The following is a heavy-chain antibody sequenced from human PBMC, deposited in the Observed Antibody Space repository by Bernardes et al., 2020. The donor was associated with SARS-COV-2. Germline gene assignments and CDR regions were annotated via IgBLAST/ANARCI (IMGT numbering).Heavy chain of an antibody. CDR1: DGSISNYY. CDR3: AKRTHSFTFDF. D-gene: IGHD2-15*01. V-gene: IGHV4-59*08. Sequence: SETLSLTCTVSDGSISNYYWSWIRQSPGKGLEWMGSIYYSGSTSYNPSLKSRVTISVDTSKNQFSLELNSVTAADTAVYYCAKRTHSFTFDFWGQGTMVTVSS. J-gene: IGHJ3*01. CDR2: IYYSGST.